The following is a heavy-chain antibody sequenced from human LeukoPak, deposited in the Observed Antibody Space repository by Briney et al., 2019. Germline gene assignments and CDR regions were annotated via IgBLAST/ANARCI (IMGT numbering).Heavy chain of an antibody. Sequence: KVSCKASGYTFTSYWIGWVRQMPGKGLEWMGIIYPGDSDTRYSPSFQGQVTISVDKSISTAYLQWSSLKASDTAMYYCARPSSTSFSVDYWGQGTLVTVSS. J-gene: IGHJ4*02. V-gene: IGHV5-51*01. CDR1: GYTFTSYW. D-gene: IGHD2-2*01. CDR3: ARPSSTSFSVDY. CDR2: IYPGDSDT.